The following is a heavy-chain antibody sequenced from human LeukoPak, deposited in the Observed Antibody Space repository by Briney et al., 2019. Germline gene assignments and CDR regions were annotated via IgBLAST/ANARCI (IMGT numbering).Heavy chain of an antibody. V-gene: IGHV1-46*01. CDR3: ARDLGYSSSWYHYYYYGMDV. Sequence: ASVKVSCKASGYTFTSYYMHWVRQAPGQGLEWMGIINPSGGSTSYAQKFQGRVTMTRDTSTSTVYMELSSLRSEDTAVYYCARDLGYSSSWYHYYYYGMDVWGQGTTVTVSS. CDR2: INPSGGST. D-gene: IGHD6-13*01. J-gene: IGHJ6*02. CDR1: GYTFTSYY.